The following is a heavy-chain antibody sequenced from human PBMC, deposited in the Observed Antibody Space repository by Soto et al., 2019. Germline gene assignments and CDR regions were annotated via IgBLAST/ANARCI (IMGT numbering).Heavy chain of an antibody. D-gene: IGHD6-6*01. Sequence: EVQLVESGGGLVQPGRSLRLSCEASGFMFADYAMYWVRQATGKGLEWVSGISWNSNSIVYADSVKGRFTISRDNAKNSLYLQMNSLKPEDTALYYCANRQSIAYRPFDYWGQGTLVTVSS. CDR1: GFMFADYA. CDR2: ISWNSNSI. J-gene: IGHJ4*02. V-gene: IGHV3-9*01. CDR3: ANRQSIAYRPFDY.